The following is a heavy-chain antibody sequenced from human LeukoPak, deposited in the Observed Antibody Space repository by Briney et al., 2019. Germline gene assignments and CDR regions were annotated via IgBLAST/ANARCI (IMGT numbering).Heavy chain of an antibody. CDR1: GGSFSGYY. D-gene: IGHD3-3*01. V-gene: IGHV4-34*01. CDR2: INHSGST. Sequence: PSETLSLTCAVYGGSFSGYYWSWIRQPPGKGLEWIGEINHSGSTNYNPSIKSRVTISVDTSKNQFSLKLSSVTAADTAVYYCARRGSYDFWSGYYINWFDPWGQGTLVTVSS. CDR3: ARRGSYDFWSGYYINWFDP. J-gene: IGHJ5*02.